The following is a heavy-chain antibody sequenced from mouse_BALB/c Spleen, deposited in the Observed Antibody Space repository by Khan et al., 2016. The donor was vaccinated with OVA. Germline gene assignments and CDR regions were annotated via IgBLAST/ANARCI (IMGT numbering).Heavy chain of an antibody. CDR3: SRGGLGRAMDY. J-gene: IGHJ4*01. CDR1: GYTFSSYW. D-gene: IGHD4-1*01. V-gene: IGHV1-9*01. Sequence: QVQLQQSGAEVMKPGASVKISCKTTGYTFSSYWIEWVKQTPGHGLEWIGEILPGSVSIKYNEKFKGKATFTAETSSNTAYIQFSSLTSGDSAVYYCSRGGLGRAMDYWGQGTSVAVSS. CDR2: ILPGSVSI.